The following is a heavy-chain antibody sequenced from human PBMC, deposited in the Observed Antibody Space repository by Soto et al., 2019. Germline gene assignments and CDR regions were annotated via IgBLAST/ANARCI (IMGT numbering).Heavy chain of an antibody. CDR1: GYTFTSYG. CDR2: ISAYNGNT. V-gene: IGHV1-18*01. Sequence: PSVKVSFKASGYTFTSYGISWVRQAPGQGLEWMGWISAYNGNTNYAQKLQGRVTMTTDTSTSTAYMELRSLRSDDTAVYYCARDREYNWNYNWFDPWGQGTLVTVSS. CDR3: ARDREYNWNYNWFDP. J-gene: IGHJ5*02. D-gene: IGHD1-7*01.